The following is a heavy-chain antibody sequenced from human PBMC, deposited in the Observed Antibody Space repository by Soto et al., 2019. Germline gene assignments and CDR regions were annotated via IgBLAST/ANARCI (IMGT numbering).Heavy chain of an antibody. Sequence: ASVKVSYKASGYTFTSYYMHWVRQAPGQGLEWMGIINPSGGSTSYAQKFQGRVTMTRDTSTSTVYMELSSLRSEDTAVYYCARVTMITFGGVIPFDYWGQGTLVTVSS. CDR2: INPSGGST. CDR1: GYTFTSYY. J-gene: IGHJ4*02. D-gene: IGHD3-16*02. V-gene: IGHV1-46*01. CDR3: ARVTMITFGGVIPFDY.